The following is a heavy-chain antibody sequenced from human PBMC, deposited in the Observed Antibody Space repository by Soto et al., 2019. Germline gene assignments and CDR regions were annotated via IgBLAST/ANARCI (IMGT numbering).Heavy chain of an antibody. CDR1: GGPISSGGYY. Sequence: SETLSLTCTVSGGPISSGGYYWSWIRQHPGKGLEWIGYIYYSGSTYYNPSLKSRVTISVDTSKNQFSLKLSSVTAADTAVYYCARGGLPGYSSSWYMYYYYGMDVWGQGTTVTVSS. CDR2: IYYSGST. J-gene: IGHJ6*02. D-gene: IGHD6-13*01. CDR3: ARGGLPGYSSSWYMYYYYGMDV. V-gene: IGHV4-31*03.